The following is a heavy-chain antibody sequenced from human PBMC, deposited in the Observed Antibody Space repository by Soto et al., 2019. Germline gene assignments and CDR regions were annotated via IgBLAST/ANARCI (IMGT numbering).Heavy chain of an antibody. CDR1: GFSVSSKS. J-gene: IGHJ6*04. CDR2: IQSGGTT. Sequence: EVQLVESGGDLVQPGGSLRLSCAASGFSVSSKSMSWVRQAPGKGLEWVSLIQSGGTTYYAGSVKGRFTISRDYSENTLFLQMNSLSVEDTAVYYCTRDDVHLNGDRNYGGPMDVWGKGTTVTVSA. CDR3: TRDDVHLNGDRNYGGPMDV. D-gene: IGHD2-21*01. V-gene: IGHV3-66*01.